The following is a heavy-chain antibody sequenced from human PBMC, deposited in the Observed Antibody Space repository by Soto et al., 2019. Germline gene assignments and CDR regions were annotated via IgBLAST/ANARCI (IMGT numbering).Heavy chain of an antibody. Sequence: EVQVLESGGGLVQPGGSLRLSCAASGFTFSNYAMSWVRQTPGKGLEWVSSISGSGRSTYYGDSVKGRFTISRDNSKNTRFLQMNSLRAEDTAVYYCAKLKSFGGSYSGFDPWGQGTLVTVSS. CDR3: AKLKSFGGSYSGFDP. D-gene: IGHD1-26*01. V-gene: IGHV3-23*01. CDR2: ISGSGRST. J-gene: IGHJ5*02. CDR1: GFTFSNYA.